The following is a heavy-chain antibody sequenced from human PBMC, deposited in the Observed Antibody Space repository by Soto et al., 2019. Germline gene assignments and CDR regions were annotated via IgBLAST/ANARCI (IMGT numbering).Heavy chain of an antibody. CDR3: AKDLGSSGWLD. V-gene: IGHV4-4*02. J-gene: IGHJ4*02. CDR1: GGSVSTSNW. Sequence: SETLSLTCVVSGGSVSTSNWWNWVRQPPGKGLEWIGEIYHGGSSNYNPSLKSRVTISVDTSKNQVSLKVSSVTAADTAVYYCAKDLGSSGWLDWGQGTRVTVSS. CDR2: IYHGGSS. D-gene: IGHD6-19*01.